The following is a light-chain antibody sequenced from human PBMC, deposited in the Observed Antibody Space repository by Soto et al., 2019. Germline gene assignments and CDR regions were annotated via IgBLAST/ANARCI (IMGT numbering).Light chain of an antibody. CDR3: QLYDSSPPTWA. CDR1: QTDTTST. V-gene: IGKV3-20*01. J-gene: IGKJ1*01. CDR2: AIS. Sequence: EVVLTQSPGTLSLSPGERATLSCRASQTDTTSTVAWYQQKPGQAPRLLIYAISTRATGVPDRFSGSGSGPDFTLTISSLEPEDFALYYCQLYDSSPPTWAFGQGTKVEIE.